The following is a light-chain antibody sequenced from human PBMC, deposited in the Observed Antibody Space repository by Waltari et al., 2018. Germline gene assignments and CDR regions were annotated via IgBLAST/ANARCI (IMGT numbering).Light chain of an antibody. Sequence: EIVLTQSPATLSLSPGARATLSWRASPSIGTFLAWLHQKPGQAPSLPIYDASYRATDIPARFSGAGSGTDFTLTISSLGPEDFAVYFCQQRSDWPRTFGQGTRVEIK. CDR3: QQRSDWPRT. V-gene: IGKV3-11*01. CDR1: PSIGTF. CDR2: DAS. J-gene: IGKJ1*01.